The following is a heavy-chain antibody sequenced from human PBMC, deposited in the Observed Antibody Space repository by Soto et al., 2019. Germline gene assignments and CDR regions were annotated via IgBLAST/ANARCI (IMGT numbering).Heavy chain of an antibody. CDR1: GFTFSSYG. J-gene: IGHJ1*01. CDR3: TKGVVVITSYFQH. Sequence: QVQLVESGGGVVQPGRSLRLSCAASGFTFSSYGIHWVRQATGKGLEWVAVISYDESNKYYADSVKGRFTISRDNSKNTLYLQMNSLRAADTAVYYCTKGVVVITSYFQHWGQGTLVTVSS. D-gene: IGHD3-22*01. V-gene: IGHV3-30*18. CDR2: ISYDESNK.